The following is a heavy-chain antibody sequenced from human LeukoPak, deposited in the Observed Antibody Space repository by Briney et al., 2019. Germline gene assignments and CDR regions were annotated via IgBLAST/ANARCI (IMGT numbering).Heavy chain of an antibody. J-gene: IGHJ3*02. CDR1: GFTFNSYS. V-gene: IGHV4-38-2*01. CDR2: IYHSGST. D-gene: IGHD2-15*01. CDR3: AAPVVVAARDAFDI. Sequence: GSLRLSFSASGFTFNSYSMNWVRQAPGKGLEWIGSIYHSGSTYYNPSLKSRVTISVDTSKNQFSLKLSSVTAADTAVYYCAAPVVVAARDAFDIWGQGTMVTVSS.